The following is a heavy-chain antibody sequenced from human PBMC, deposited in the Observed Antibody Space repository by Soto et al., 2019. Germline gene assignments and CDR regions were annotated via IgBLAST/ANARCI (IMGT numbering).Heavy chain of an antibody. CDR2: ISGSGDNT. J-gene: IGHJ4*02. D-gene: IGHD6-13*01. CDR3: AKGDTTAAGTVDY. CDR1: GFTFNTYA. V-gene: IGHV3-23*01. Sequence: EVQLLESGGGLVQPGGSLRLSCAASGFTFNTYAMTWVRQAPGKGLEWVSAISGSGDNTYYADSVKGRFTISRDNSKNPRRLQMNRLRVEDTALYYCAKGDTTAAGTVDYWGQGTLVTVSS.